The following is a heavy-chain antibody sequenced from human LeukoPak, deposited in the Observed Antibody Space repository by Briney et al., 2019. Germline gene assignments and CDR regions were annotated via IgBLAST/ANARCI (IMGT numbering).Heavy chain of an antibody. V-gene: IGHV3-30*03. CDR2: TSSDLNVK. CDR3: AREGYYGSGSPPSLYFDY. D-gene: IGHD3-10*01. J-gene: IGHJ4*02. Sequence: GGSLRLSCAASGFTFSNYGMHWARQAPGKGLEWVAVTSSDLNVKLYADSVKGRFTISRDNSRSTLYLQMNSLRPEDTAIYYCAREGYYGSGSPPSLYFDYWGQGTLVTVSS. CDR1: GFTFSNYG.